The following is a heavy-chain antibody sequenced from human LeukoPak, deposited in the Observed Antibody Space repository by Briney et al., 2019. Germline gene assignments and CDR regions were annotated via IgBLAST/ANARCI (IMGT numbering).Heavy chain of an antibody. CDR2: IYHSGST. V-gene: IGHV4-4*02. J-gene: IGHJ5*02. Sequence: PSGTLSLTCAVSGGSISSSNWWSWVRQPPGKGLEWIGEIYHSGSTNYNPSLKSRVTISVDKSKNQFSLKLSSVTAADTAVYYCARYHMLNRGVNWFDPWGQGILVTVSS. CDR1: GGSISSSNW. CDR3: ARYHMLNRGVNWFDP. D-gene: IGHD2-2*01.